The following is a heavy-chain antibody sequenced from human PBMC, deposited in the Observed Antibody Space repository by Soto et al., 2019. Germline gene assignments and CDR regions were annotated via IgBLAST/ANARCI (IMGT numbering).Heavy chain of an antibody. J-gene: IGHJ6*02. V-gene: IGHV1-69*13. D-gene: IGHD6-19*01. Sequence: GASVKVSFKASGGTFSSYAISWVRQAPGQGLEWMGGIIPIFGTANYAQKFQGRVTITADESTSTAYMELSSLRSEDTAVYYCARDLRSSGWPYGMDVWGQGTTVTVSS. CDR3: ARDLRSSGWPYGMDV. CDR1: GGTFSSYA. CDR2: IIPIFGTA.